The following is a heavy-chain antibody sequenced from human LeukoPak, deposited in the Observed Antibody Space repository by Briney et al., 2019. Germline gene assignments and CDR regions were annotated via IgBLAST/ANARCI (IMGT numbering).Heavy chain of an antibody. Sequence: PSETLSLTCAVSGYSISSGYYWGWIRAPPGKGLEWIGSNNDSRSTYSNPSVKSRVTISTDTSKNHFYLNMRSVTAADPGVYYCASIPAPHYGSYFDYWGQGTLVTVSS. CDR3: ASIPAPHYGSYFDY. J-gene: IGHJ4*02. D-gene: IGHD3-10*01. CDR2: NNDSRST. CDR1: GYSISSGYY. V-gene: IGHV4-38-2*01.